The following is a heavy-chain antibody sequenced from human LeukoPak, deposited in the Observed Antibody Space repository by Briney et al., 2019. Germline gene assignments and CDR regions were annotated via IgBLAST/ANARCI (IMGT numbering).Heavy chain of an antibody. CDR1: GFTFSSYS. D-gene: IGHD6-13*01. V-gene: IGHV3-23*01. Sequence: PGGSLRLSCAASGFTFSSYSMSWVRQAPWKGLEWVSAISGSGGSTYYADSVKGRFTISRDNSKNTLYLQMNSLRAEDTAVYYCAKLLRIAAAPHRDWGQGTLVTVSS. J-gene: IGHJ4*02. CDR2: ISGSGGST. CDR3: AKLLRIAAAPHRD.